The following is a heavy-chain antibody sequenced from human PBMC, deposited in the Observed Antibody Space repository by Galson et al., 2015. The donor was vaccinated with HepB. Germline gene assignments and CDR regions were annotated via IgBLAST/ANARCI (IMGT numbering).Heavy chain of an antibody. V-gene: IGHV3-7*03. J-gene: IGHJ4*03. Sequence: SLRLSCAASGFTFSDYWMRWVRQVPGKGLEWVANIKQDESKKYYVDSVKGRFTISRDNAKNTLYLQMNSLKAEDTAMYYCARARYCYCGWCYPDYWGQGTLVTVSS. CDR3: ARARYCYCGWCYPDY. CDR2: IKQDESKK. D-gene: IGHD6-19*01. CDR1: GFTFSDYW.